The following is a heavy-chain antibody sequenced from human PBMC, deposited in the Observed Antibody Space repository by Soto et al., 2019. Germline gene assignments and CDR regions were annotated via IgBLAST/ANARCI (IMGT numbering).Heavy chain of an antibody. CDR1: GGSFSGYY. D-gene: IGHD2-15*01. CDR3: ASQRALAAAFDY. CDR2: INHSGST. J-gene: IGHJ4*02. Sequence: SETLSLTCAVYGGSFSGYYWSWIRQPPGKGLEWIGEINHSGSTKYNPSLKSRVTISVDTSKNQFSLKLSSVTAADTALYYCASQRALAAAFDYWGQGALVTVSS. V-gene: IGHV4-34*01.